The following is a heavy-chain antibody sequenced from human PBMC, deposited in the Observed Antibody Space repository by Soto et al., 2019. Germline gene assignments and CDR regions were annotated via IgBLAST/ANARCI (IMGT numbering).Heavy chain of an antibody. Sequence: TSETLSLTCTVSGGSISSGDYYWSWIRQPPGKGLEWIGHIYNSGSTYYNPSLKSRVTISVDTSKNHFSLKLSSVTAADTAVYYCARVFVVVVPAASTFYYYGMDVWGQGTTVTVSS. CDR2: IYNSGST. V-gene: IGHV4-30-4*01. J-gene: IGHJ6*02. CDR3: ARVFVVVVPAASTFYYYGMDV. D-gene: IGHD2-2*01. CDR1: GGSISSGDYY.